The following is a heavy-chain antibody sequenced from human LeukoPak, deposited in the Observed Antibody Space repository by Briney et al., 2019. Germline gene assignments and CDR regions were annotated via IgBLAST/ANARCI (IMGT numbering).Heavy chain of an antibody. V-gene: IGHV4-34*01. CDR2: INHSGST. D-gene: IGHD2-2*01. CDR1: GGSFSGYY. Sequence: SETLSLTCAVYGGSFSGYYWSWIRQPPGKGLEWIGEINHSGSTNYNPSLKSRVTISVDTSKNQFSLKLSSVTAADTAVYYCARAAYRYCSSTSCYPYYFVYWGQGTLVTVS. CDR3: ARAAYRYCSSTSCYPYYFVY. J-gene: IGHJ4*02.